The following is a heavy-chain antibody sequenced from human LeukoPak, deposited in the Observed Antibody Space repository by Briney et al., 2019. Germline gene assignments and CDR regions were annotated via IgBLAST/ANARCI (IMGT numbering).Heavy chain of an antibody. J-gene: IGHJ4*02. CDR2: ISGSGGST. D-gene: IGHD1-26*01. CDR3: ARDRRESYYPYYFDY. V-gene: IGHV3-23*01. CDR1: GFTFSSYA. Sequence: GGSLRLSCAASGFTFSSYAMSWVRQAPGKGLEWVSAISGSGGSTYYADSVKGRFTISRDNAKNSLYLQMNSLRAEDTAVYYCARDRRESYYPYYFDYWGQGTLVTVSS.